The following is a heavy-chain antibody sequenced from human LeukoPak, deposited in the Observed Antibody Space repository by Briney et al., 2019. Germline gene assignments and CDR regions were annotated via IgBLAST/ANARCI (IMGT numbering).Heavy chain of an antibody. D-gene: IGHD5-24*01. CDR3: AIIKDGLQTLDY. CDR1: GGSISSSSYY. CDR2: IYYSGST. J-gene: IGHJ4*02. Sequence: PSETLSLTCTVSGGSISSSSYYWGWIRQPPGKGLEWIGSIYYSGSTYYNPSLKSRVTISVDTSKNQFSLKLSSVTAADTAVYYCAIIKDGLQTLDYWGQGTLVTVSS. V-gene: IGHV4-39*01.